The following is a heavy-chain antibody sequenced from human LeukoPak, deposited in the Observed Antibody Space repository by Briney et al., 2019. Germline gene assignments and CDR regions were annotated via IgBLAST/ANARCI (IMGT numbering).Heavy chain of an antibody. J-gene: IGHJ4*02. D-gene: IGHD2-21*01. CDR1: GFTFNNYG. V-gene: IGHV3-23*01. CDR2: LDGSGRYT. CDR3: AGAYSNTQRMPDN. Sequence: PGGSLRLSCAAPGFTFNNYGMTWVRQAPGKGPEWVSSLDGSGRYTHYADSVKGRFTISRDNSKNMLYLQMNSLRAEDTAMYYCAGAYSNTQRMPDNWGQGTLVTVSS.